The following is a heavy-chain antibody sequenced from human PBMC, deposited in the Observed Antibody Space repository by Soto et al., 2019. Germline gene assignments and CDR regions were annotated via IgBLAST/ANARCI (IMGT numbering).Heavy chain of an antibody. CDR3: ARRRYGMDV. Sequence: ASVKVSCKASGYTFTSYAMHWVRQAPGQRLEWMGWINAGNGNTKYSQKFQGWVTMTRDTSISTAYMELSRLRSDDTAVYYCARRRYGMDVWGQGTTVTVSS. CDR2: INAGNGNT. J-gene: IGHJ6*02. CDR1: GYTFTSYA. V-gene: IGHV1-3*01.